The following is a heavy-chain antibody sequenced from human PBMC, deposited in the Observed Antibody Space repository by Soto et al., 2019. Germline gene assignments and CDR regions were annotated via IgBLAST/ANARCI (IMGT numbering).Heavy chain of an antibody. CDR2: IYYSGST. CDR1: GGSISSYY. Sequence: WETLCLTCTVSGGSISSYYWSWIRQPPGKGLEWIGYIYYSGSTNYNPSLKSRVTISVDTSKNQFSLKLSSVTAADTAVYYCARAVTTSYGMDVWGQGTTVTVSS. D-gene: IGHD4-4*01. J-gene: IGHJ6*02. CDR3: ARAVTTSYGMDV. V-gene: IGHV4-59*01.